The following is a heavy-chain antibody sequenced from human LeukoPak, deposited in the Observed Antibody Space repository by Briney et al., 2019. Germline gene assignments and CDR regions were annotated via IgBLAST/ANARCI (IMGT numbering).Heavy chain of an antibody. Sequence: GGSLRLSCAASGFTFRSYWMIWVRQAPGKGLEWVANIKQDGSEKLYVDSVKGRFNISRDNSKNTLYLQMNSLRTEDTDVYYCATESSLSNWGLGTLVTVSS. CDR1: GFTFRSYW. CDR2: IKQDGSEK. J-gene: IGHJ4*02. V-gene: IGHV3-7*01. CDR3: ATESSLSN. D-gene: IGHD2/OR15-2a*01.